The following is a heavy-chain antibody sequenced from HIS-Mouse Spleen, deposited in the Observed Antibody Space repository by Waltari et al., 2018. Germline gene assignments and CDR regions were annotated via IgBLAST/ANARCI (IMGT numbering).Heavy chain of an antibody. D-gene: IGHD1-26*01. V-gene: IGHV4-39*07. Sequence: QLQLQESGPGLVKPSETLSLTCTVSGGSISSSSYYWGWIRQPPGKGLEWIGSIYYSGSTYYNPSLKSRVTIAVDTSKNQFSLKLSSVTAADTAVYYCARDRELYFDYWGQGTLVTVSS. CDR1: GGSISSSSYY. CDR3: ARDRELYFDY. CDR2: IYYSGST. J-gene: IGHJ4*02.